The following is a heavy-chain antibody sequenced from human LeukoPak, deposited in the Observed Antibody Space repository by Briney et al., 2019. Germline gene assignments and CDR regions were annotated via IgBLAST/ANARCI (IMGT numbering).Heavy chain of an antibody. D-gene: IGHD3-22*01. Sequence: GGSLRLSCAASGYTFSSYSMNWVRQAPGKGLEWVSYISSSSSTIYHADSVKGRFTISRDDAKNSLDLQMNSLRDEDTAVYYCAREGDSSGPSVGLDYWGQGTLVTVSS. J-gene: IGHJ4*02. CDR1: GYTFSSYS. CDR2: ISSSSSTI. CDR3: AREGDSSGPSVGLDY. V-gene: IGHV3-48*02.